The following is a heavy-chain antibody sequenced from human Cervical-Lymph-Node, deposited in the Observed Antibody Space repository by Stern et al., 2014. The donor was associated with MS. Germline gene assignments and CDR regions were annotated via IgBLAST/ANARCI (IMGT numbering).Heavy chain of an antibody. J-gene: IGHJ4*02. CDR2: IYPGGCDT. D-gene: IGHD1-26*01. CDR1: GYSFTLYW. Sequence: EVQLVESGAELKKPGESLKISCKGSGYSFTLYWIGWVRQMPGQGLEWMGVIYPGGCDTRYSPSFQGQVTMSADKSISTAYLQWSSLKASDTAMYYCAALVRGSYFYWGQGTLVTVSS. CDR3: AALVRGSYFY. V-gene: IGHV5-51*01.